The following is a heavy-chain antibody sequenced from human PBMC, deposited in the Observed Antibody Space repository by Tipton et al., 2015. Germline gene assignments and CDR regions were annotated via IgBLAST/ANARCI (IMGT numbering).Heavy chain of an antibody. D-gene: IGHD3-22*01. Sequence: SLRLSCAASGFTFSSYAMHWVRQAPGKGLEWVAVISYDGSKKYYADSVKGRFTISRDNSKNTLYLQMNSLRADDTAVYYCAKSSRGYYYATFDYWGQGTLVTVSS. J-gene: IGHJ4*02. CDR1: GFTFSSYA. V-gene: IGHV3-30*18. CDR2: ISYDGSKK. CDR3: AKSSRGYYYATFDY.